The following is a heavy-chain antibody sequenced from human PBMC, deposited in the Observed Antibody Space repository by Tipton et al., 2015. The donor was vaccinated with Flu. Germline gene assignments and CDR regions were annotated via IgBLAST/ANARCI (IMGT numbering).Heavy chain of an antibody. CDR1: GYTFTGYY. V-gene: IGHV1-2*06. J-gene: IGHJ3*02. CDR3: ARGRKGDAFDS. CDR2: INPNSGGT. Sequence: QLVQSGAEVKKPGASVKVSCKASGYTFTGYYMHWVRQAPGQGLEWMGRINPNSGGTNYAQKFQGRVTMATDTSTSTAYMELRSLRSDDTAVYYCARGRKGDAFDSWGQGTMVTVSS.